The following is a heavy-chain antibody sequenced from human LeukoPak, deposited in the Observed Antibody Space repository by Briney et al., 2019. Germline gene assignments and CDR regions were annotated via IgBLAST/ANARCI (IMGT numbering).Heavy chain of an antibody. J-gene: IGHJ4*02. CDR1: GFTFTSYA. Sequence: PGGSLTLSCPASGFTFTSYAISWVRQAPGKGLEWVAAITTSGGSTYYADSLKGRFTISRDISKNTLYMPMNSLRAEDTAVYYCERGHQEVDNWGQGTLVTVSS. V-gene: IGHV3-23*01. CDR3: ERGHQEVDN. CDR2: ITTSGGST.